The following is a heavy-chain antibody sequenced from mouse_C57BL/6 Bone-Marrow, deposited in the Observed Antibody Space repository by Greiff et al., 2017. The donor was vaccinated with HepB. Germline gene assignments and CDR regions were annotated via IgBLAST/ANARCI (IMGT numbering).Heavy chain of an antibody. D-gene: IGHD1-1*01. CDR2: ISSGSSTI. V-gene: IGHV5-17*01. Sequence: EVKLEESGGGLVKPGGSLKLSCAASGFTFSDYGMHWVRQAPEKGLEWVEYISSGSSTIYYAETVKGRFTISRDNAKNTRFMQRTSLRSEYTAMYYCAMPHGSSRWWYFDGCGTGTTVTVSS. CDR1: GFTFSDYG. J-gene: IGHJ1*03. CDR3: AMPHGSSRWWYFDG.